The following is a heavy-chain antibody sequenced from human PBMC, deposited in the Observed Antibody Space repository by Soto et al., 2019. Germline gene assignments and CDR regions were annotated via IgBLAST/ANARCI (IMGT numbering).Heavy chain of an antibody. CDR1: GGSISSYY. V-gene: IGHV4-59*08. Sequence: SETLSLTCTVSGGSISSYYWSWIRQPPGKGLEWIGYIYYSGSTNYNPSLKSRVTISVDTSKNQFSLKLSSVTAADTAVYYCARLHDILTGYYPFVFDIWGQGTMVTVSS. D-gene: IGHD3-9*01. CDR3: ARLHDILTGYYPFVFDI. J-gene: IGHJ3*02. CDR2: IYYSGST.